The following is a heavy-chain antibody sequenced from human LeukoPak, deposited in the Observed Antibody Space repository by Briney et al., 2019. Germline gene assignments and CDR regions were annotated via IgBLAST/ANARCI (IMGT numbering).Heavy chain of an antibody. J-gene: IGHJ5*02. CDR2: IYYSGST. CDR1: GGSISSSSYY. CDR3: VRLGIYGDYVEWFDP. Sequence: SETLSLTCTVSGGSISSSSYYWGWIRQPPGKGLEWIGTIYYSGSTYYNPSLKRRVTISVDSKNQFSLKLSSVTAADTAVYYCVRLGIYGDYVEWFDPWGQGTLVIVSA. V-gene: IGHV4-39*07. D-gene: IGHD4-17*01.